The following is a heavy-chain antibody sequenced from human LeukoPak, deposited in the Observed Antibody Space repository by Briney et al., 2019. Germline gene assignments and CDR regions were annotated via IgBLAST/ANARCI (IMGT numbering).Heavy chain of an antibody. Sequence: KPSQTLSLTCTVSGDSISSGDYYWSWIRQPARKGLEWIGGISSSGSTNYNPSLKSRVTISVDTSKNQFSLKLSSVTAADTAVYFCARGPYSYDSSGAFDIWGQGTMVTVSS. J-gene: IGHJ3*02. CDR2: ISSSGST. CDR3: ARGPYSYDSSGAFDI. CDR1: GDSISSGDYY. D-gene: IGHD3-22*01. V-gene: IGHV4-61*02.